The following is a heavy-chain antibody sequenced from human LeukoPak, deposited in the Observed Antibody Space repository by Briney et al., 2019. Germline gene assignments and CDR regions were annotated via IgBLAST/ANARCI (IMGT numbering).Heavy chain of an antibody. Sequence: PSETLSLTCTVSGGSIRSYYWNWIRQPAGKGLEWIGRMHTSGSTNYNPSLKSRLTMSVDTSKNQFSLKMRSVTAADTAVYYCAKDRNYLDIVVVPAQTFDYWGQGTLVTVSS. D-gene: IGHD2-2*03. CDR3: AKDRNYLDIVVVPAQTFDY. CDR1: GGSIRSYY. CDR2: MHTSGST. J-gene: IGHJ4*02. V-gene: IGHV4-4*07.